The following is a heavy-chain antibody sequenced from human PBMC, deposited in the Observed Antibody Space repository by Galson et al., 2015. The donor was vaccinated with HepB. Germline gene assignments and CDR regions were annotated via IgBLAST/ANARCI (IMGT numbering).Heavy chain of an antibody. J-gene: IGHJ6*02. CDR3: ARDGYCSSTSCYGDGMDV. CDR1: GYTFTSYG. Sequence: SCKASGYTFTSYGISWVRQAPGQGLEWMGWISAYNGNTNYAQKLQGRVTMTTDTSTSTAYMELRSLRSDDTAVYYCARDGYCSSTSCYGDGMDVWGQGTTVTVSS. V-gene: IGHV1-18*01. CDR2: ISAYNGNT. D-gene: IGHD2-2*03.